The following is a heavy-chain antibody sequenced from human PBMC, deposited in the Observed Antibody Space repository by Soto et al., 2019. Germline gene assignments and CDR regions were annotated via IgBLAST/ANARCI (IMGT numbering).Heavy chain of an antibody. CDR3: ARHSSGYYYMRDYYYYGMDV. D-gene: IGHD3-22*01. J-gene: IGHJ6*02. Sequence: QVTLKESGPVLVKPTETLTLTCTVSGFSLSNARMGVSWIRQPPGKALEWLAHIFSNDEKSYSTSLKSRLTISKDTSKSQVVLTMTNMDPVDTATYYCARHSSGYYYMRDYYYYGMDVWGQGTTVTVSS. V-gene: IGHV2-26*01. CDR2: IFSNDEK. CDR1: GFSLSNARMG.